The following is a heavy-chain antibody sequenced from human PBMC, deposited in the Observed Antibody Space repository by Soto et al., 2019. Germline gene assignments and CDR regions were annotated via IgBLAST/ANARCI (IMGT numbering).Heavy chain of an antibody. D-gene: IGHD6-13*01. CDR1: GFTFSSYG. CDR3: AKEIAAAEYYFDY. V-gene: IGHV3-30*18. Sequence: QVQLVESGGGVVQPGRSLRLSCAASGFTFSSYGMHWVRQAPGQGLEWVAVISYDGSNKYYADSVKGRFTISRDNSKNTLYLQMNSLRAEDTAVYYCAKEIAAAEYYFDYWGQGTLVTVS. J-gene: IGHJ4*02. CDR2: ISYDGSNK.